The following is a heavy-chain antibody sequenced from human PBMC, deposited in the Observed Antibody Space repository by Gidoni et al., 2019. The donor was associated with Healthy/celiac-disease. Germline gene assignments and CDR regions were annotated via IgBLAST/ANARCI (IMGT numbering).Heavy chain of an antibody. V-gene: IGHV4-34*01. D-gene: IGHD6-19*01. CDR1: GGSFSGYY. Sequence: QVQLQQWGAGLLKPSETLSLTCAVYGGSFSGYYWSWIRQPPGKGLEWIGEINHSGSTNYNPSLKSRVTISVDTSKNQFSLKLSSVTAADTAVYYCARAVAGTVRNYYYYYGMDVWGQGTTVTVSS. CDR2: INHSGST. J-gene: IGHJ6*02. CDR3: ARAVAGTVRNYYYYYGMDV.